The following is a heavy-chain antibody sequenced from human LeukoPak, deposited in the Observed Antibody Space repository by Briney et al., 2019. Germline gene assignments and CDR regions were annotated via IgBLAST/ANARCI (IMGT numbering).Heavy chain of an antibody. D-gene: IGHD3-10*01. CDR2: ISAYNGNT. V-gene: IGHV1-18*01. Sequence: GASVKVSCKASGYTFTSYGISWVRQAPGQGLEWMGWISAYNGNTNYAQKLQGRVTMTTDTSTSTAYMELRSLRSDDTAVYYCARGLYDYYGSGSYRGQECPHYWGQGTLVTVSS. CDR1: GYTFTSYG. CDR3: ARGLYDYYGSGSYRGQECPHY. J-gene: IGHJ4*02.